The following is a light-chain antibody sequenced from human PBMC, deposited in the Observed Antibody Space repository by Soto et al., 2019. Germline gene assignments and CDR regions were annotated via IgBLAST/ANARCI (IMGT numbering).Light chain of an antibody. CDR1: SSNIGAGYD. J-gene: IGLJ2*01. CDR2: GNS. V-gene: IGLV1-40*01. CDR3: HSYDISLSGSV. Sequence: QSVLTQPPSVSGDPGQRVTISCTGSSSNIGAGYDVHWYQQLPGTAPKLLIYGNSNRPSGVPDRFSGSKSGTSASLAITGLQAEDEADYYCHSYDISLSGSVFRGGTQLTVL.